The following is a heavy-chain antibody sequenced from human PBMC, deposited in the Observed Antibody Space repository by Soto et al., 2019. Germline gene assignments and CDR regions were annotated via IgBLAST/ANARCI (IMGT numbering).Heavy chain of an antibody. D-gene: IGHD5-18*01. J-gene: IGHJ6*04. CDR1: GYTFTGYY. V-gene: IGHV1-2*02. CDR3: ARAGYSYGEGYYGMDV. CDR2: INPNSGGT. Sequence: ASVKVSCKASGYTFTGYYMHWVRQAPGQGLEWMGWINPNSGGTNYAQKFQGRVTMTRDTSISTAYMELSRLRSDDTAVYYCARAGYSYGEGYYGMDVWGKGTTVTVSS.